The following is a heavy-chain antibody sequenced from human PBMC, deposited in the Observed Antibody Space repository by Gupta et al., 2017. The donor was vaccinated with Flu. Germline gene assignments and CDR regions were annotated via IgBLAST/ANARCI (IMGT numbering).Heavy chain of an antibody. CDR1: GGSISSGSYY. CDR3: ARVLAAVGTVYYYMDV. CDR2: IYHSGST. Sequence: QARQQESAPGMVKLSNTPSLTCTVSGGSISSGSYYWSWIRQRPGKGLEWIGYIYHSGSTYYNPSLKSRVSISVDTSKNHFSLKLSSVTAADTALYYCARVLAAVGTVYYYMDVWGKGTTVTVSS. D-gene: IGHD6-13*01. V-gene: IGHV4-31*03. J-gene: IGHJ6*03.